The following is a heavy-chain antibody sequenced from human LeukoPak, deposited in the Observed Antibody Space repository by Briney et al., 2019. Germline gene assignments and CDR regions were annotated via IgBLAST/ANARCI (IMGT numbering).Heavy chain of an antibody. CDR1: GFTFSSYW. J-gene: IGHJ6*03. Sequence: GGSLRLSCVASGFTFSSYWMSWVRQAPGKGLEWVANIKQDGSEKYYVDSVKGRFTISRDNAKNSLYLQMNSLRAEDMALYYCAKGGGGRLIYYYYMDVWGKGTTVTVSS. CDR3: AKGGGGRLIYYYYMDV. CDR2: IKQDGSEK. D-gene: IGHD3-16*01. V-gene: IGHV3-7*03.